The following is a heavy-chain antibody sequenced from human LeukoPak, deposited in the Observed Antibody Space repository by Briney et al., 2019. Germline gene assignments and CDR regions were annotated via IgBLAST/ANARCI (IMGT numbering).Heavy chain of an antibody. CDR3: ARGLPGIAARPYYFDY. CDR2: INPNSGGT. Sequence: ASVKVSCKASAYTFTGYYMHWVRQAPGQGLEWMGWINPNSGGTNYAQKFQGRVTMTRDTSISTAYMELSRLRSDDTAVYYCARGLPGIAARPYYFDYWGQGTLVTVSS. D-gene: IGHD6-6*01. V-gene: IGHV1-2*02. CDR1: AYTFTGYY. J-gene: IGHJ4*02.